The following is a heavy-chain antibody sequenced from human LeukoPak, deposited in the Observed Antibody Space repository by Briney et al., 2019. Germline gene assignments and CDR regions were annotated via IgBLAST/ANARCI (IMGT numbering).Heavy chain of an antibody. Sequence: SETLSLACTVSGGSISSYYWSWIRQPPGKGLEWIGYIYYSGSTNYNPSLKSRVTISVDTSKNQFSLKLSSVTAADTAVYYCASSYYYDSSGYSLFDYWGQGTLVTVFS. CDR3: ASSYYYDSSGYSLFDY. D-gene: IGHD3-22*01. V-gene: IGHV4-59*08. J-gene: IGHJ4*02. CDR1: GGSISSYY. CDR2: IYYSGST.